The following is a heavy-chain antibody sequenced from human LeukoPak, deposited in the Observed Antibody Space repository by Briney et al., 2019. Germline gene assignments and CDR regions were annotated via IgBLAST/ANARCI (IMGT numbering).Heavy chain of an antibody. J-gene: IGHJ3*02. V-gene: IGHV3-48*03. CDR1: GFTFSSYV. CDR3: ARDKNEAFDN. CDR2: ISSSGSTI. Sequence: GGSLRLPRSASGFTFSSYVLHWLRQAPGKGLEWGSYISSSGSTIYCGASWKGRITISSDNAKNSLYLKMNGLSADDTAVYYCARDKNEAFDNWGQGTMVT.